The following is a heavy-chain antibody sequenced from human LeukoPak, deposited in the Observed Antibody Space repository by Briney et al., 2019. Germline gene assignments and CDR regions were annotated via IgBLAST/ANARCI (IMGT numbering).Heavy chain of an antibody. J-gene: IGHJ6*02. CDR1: AGSISSYY. Sequence: SETLSLTCTVSAGSISSYYWSWIRQPPGKGLEWIGYIYYSGSTNYNPSLKVRVTISVDTSKNQFSLKLSCVTAADTAVYYCARDQRFGPLDYYYGMDVWGQGTTVTVSS. D-gene: IGHD3-3*01. CDR2: IYYSGST. V-gene: IGHV4-59*01. CDR3: ARDQRFGPLDYYYGMDV.